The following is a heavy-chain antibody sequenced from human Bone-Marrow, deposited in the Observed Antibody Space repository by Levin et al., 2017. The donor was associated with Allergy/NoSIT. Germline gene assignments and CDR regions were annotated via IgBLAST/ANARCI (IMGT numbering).Heavy chain of an antibody. V-gene: IGHV3-9*01. D-gene: IGHD3-10*01. Sequence: GGSLRLSCAASGFTFDNYAMHWVRQAPGKGLEWVSGLSWNSAQIDYADSVKGRFTISRDNAKNSLYLQMNSLRADDTAFYYCARRFGSNYFDYWGQGTLVTVSS. CDR2: LSWNSAQI. J-gene: IGHJ4*02. CDR3: ARRFGSNYFDY. CDR1: GFTFDNYA.